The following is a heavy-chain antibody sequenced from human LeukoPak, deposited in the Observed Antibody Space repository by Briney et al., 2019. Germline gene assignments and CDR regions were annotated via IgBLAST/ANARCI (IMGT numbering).Heavy chain of an antibody. CDR1: GFTFSSYG. V-gene: IGHV3-30*02. J-gene: IGHJ4*02. CDR3: AKTSNYYDSSGYIYFDY. D-gene: IGHD3-22*01. CDR2: IRYDGSNK. Sequence: PGGSLRLSSAASGFTFSSYGMHWVRQAPGKGLEWVAFIRYDGSNKYYADSVKGRFTISRDNSKSTLYLQMNSLRAEDTAVYYCAKTSNYYDSSGYIYFDYWGQGTLVTVSS.